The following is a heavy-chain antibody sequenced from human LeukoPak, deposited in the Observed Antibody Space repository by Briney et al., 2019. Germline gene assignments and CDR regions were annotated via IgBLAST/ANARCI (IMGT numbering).Heavy chain of an antibody. D-gene: IGHD3-22*01. J-gene: IGHJ4*02. Sequence: IQPGGSLRLPCAASGFTVSSNYMSWVRQAPGKGLEWVSVIYSGGSTYYADSVKGRFTISRDNSKNTLYLQMNSLRAEDTAVYYCAREGYYYDSSGYLTSGRYIDYWGQGTLVTVSS. V-gene: IGHV3-53*01. CDR3: AREGYYYDSSGYLTSGRYIDY. CDR1: GFTVSSNY. CDR2: IYSGGST.